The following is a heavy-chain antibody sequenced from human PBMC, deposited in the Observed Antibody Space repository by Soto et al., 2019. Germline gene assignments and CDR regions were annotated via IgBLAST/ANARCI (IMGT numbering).Heavy chain of an antibody. CDR2: ISGSGGST. CDR3: AKDHWGSY. CDR1: GFTFSDYA. D-gene: IGHD3-16*01. V-gene: IGHV3-23*01. J-gene: IGHJ4*02. Sequence: VQLLESGGGLIQPGGSLRLSCAASGFTFSDYAMSWVRQAPGKGLEWVSAISGSGGSTYYADSVKGRFTISRDNSRDTLYLQMNSLRAEDTAVYYCAKDHWGSYSGQGTLVTVSS.